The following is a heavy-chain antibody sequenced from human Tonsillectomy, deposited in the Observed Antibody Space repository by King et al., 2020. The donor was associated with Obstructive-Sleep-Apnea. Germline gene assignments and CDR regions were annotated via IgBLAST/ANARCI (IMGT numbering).Heavy chain of an antibody. D-gene: IGHD6-13*01. CDR2: IYHSGST. CDR3: ARDEQLIPYWYFDL. CDR1: CGSISSSSYY. Sequence: QLQESGPGLVKPSETLSLTCTVSCGSISSSSYYWGWIRQPPGKGLEWIGSIYHSGSTYYNPSLKSRVTISVDTSKNQFSLKLNSVTAADTAVYYCARDEQLIPYWYFDLWGRGTLVTVSS. V-gene: IGHV4-39*07. J-gene: IGHJ2*01.